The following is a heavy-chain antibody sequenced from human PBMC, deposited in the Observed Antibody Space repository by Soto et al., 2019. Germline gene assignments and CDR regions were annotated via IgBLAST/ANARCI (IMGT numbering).Heavy chain of an antibody. J-gene: IGHJ5*02. CDR2: ISGSGGST. Sequence: ELQLLESGGGLVQPGGSLRLSCAASGFIFSSYAMSWVRQAPGKGLEWVSAISGSGGSTYYADSVKGRFTISRDNSKNTLYLHMNSLRAEDTAVYYCAKYKISTGCCNWFDPWGQGTLVTVSS. CDR3: AKYKISTGCCNWFDP. CDR1: GFIFSSYA. V-gene: IGHV3-23*01. D-gene: IGHD2-2*01.